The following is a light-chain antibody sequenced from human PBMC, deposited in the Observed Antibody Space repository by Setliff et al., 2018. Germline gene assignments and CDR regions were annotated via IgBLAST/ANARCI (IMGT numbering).Light chain of an antibody. CDR3: SFDYSGHGL. J-gene: IGLJ2*01. V-gene: IGLV7-46*01. CDR2: DTN. CDR1: TGDVTNTNY. Sequence: QAVVTQEASLTVSPGGTVTLTCGSSTGDVTNTNYPYWFQQKAGQAPRTLIYDTNIAHSWTPARFSGSLLGGKAALTLSGAQFEDEAEYFCSFDYSGHGLFGGGTQLTVL.